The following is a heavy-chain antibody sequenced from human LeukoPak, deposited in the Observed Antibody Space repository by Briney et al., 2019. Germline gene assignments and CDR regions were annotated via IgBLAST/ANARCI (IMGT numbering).Heavy chain of an antibody. J-gene: IGHJ3*02. D-gene: IGHD3-22*01. V-gene: IGHV3-48*04. Sequence: HPGGSLRLSCAASGFTFSSYSMNWVRQAPGKGLEWVSYISSSSSTIYYADSVKGRFTISRDNAKNSLYLQMNSLRAEDTAVYYCARDMGPDYYDSSAGAFDIWGQGTMVTVSS. CDR1: GFTFSSYS. CDR3: ARDMGPDYYDSSAGAFDI. CDR2: ISSSSSTI.